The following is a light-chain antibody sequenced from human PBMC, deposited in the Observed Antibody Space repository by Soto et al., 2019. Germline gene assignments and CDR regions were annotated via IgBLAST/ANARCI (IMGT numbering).Light chain of an antibody. CDR2: GNN. CDR3: QSYDSSLSGSNVV. J-gene: IGLJ2*01. V-gene: IGLV1-40*01. CDR1: SSNIGAGYD. Sequence: QSVLTQPPSVSGAPGQRVTISCTGSSSNIGAGYDVHWYQQLPGTAPKLLIYGNNNRPSWVPDLFSGSKSGTSGYLAITGLQAEDEADYYCQSYDSSLSGSNVVFGGGTKLTFL.